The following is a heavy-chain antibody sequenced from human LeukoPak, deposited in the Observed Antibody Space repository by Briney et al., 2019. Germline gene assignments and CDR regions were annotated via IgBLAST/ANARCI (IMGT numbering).Heavy chain of an antibody. CDR1: GFTFSSYA. V-gene: IGHV3-30*04. CDR2: ISYDGSNK. J-gene: IGHJ4*02. D-gene: IGHD6-13*01. Sequence: PGGSLRLSCAASGFTFSSYAMHWVRQAPGKGLEWMAVISYDGSNKYYADSVKGRFTISRDNSKNTLYLQMNSLRAEDTAVYYCARPPYKQQLVGYFDYWGQGTLVTVSS. CDR3: ARPPYKQQLVGYFDY.